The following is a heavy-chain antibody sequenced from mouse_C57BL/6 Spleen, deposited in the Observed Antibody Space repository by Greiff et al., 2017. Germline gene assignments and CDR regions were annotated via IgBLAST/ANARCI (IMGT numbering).Heavy chain of an antibody. D-gene: IGHD1-1*01. Sequence: VQLQQSGAELVRPGASVTLSCKASGYTFTDYEMHWVKQTPVHGLEWIGAIDPETGGTAYNQKFKGKAILTADKSSSTAYMELRSLTSEDSAGYYCTRQEYYYGSSYWYFDVWGTGTTVTVSS. CDR3: TRQEYYYGSSYWYFDV. V-gene: IGHV1-15*01. CDR2: IDPETGGT. J-gene: IGHJ1*03. CDR1: GYTFTDYE.